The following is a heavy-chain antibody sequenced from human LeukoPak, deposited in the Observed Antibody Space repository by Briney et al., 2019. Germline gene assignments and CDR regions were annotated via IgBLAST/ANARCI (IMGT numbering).Heavy chain of an antibody. V-gene: IGHV4-59*08. J-gene: IGHJ4*02. Sequence: SETLSLTCTVSGGSISSYYWSWIRQPPGKGLEWIGYIYYSGSTNYNPSLKSRVTIPVDTSKNQFSLKLSSVTAADTAVYYCARLWAVAGYFDYWGQGTLVTVSS. CDR1: GGSISSYY. CDR2: IYYSGST. CDR3: ARLWAVAGYFDY. D-gene: IGHD6-19*01.